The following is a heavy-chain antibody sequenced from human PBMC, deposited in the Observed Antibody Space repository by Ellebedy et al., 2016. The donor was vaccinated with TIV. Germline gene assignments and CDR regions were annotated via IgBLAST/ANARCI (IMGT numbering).Heavy chain of an antibody. Sequence: ASVKVSCKASGYTFTSYYMHWVRQAPGQGLEWMGIINPSGGSTSYAQKFQGRVTMTRDPSTSTVYMELSSLKSEDTAVYYCARLGYCISTSCYVGHGMDVWGQGTTVTVSS. CDR2: INPSGGST. D-gene: IGHD2-2*01. V-gene: IGHV1-46*01. CDR3: ARLGYCISTSCYVGHGMDV. CDR1: GYTFTSYY. J-gene: IGHJ6*02.